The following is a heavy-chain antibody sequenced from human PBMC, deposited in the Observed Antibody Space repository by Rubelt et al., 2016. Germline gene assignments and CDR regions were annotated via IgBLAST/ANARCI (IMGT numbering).Heavy chain of an antibody. CDR2: IYSGGST. V-gene: IGHV3-66*01. Sequence: EVQLVESGGGLVKPGGSLRLSCAASGFTVSSNYMSWVRQAPGKGLEWVSVIYSGGSTYYADSVKGRFTISRDNSKNTLYLQMNSLRAEDTAVYYCARDTRRYSSSWYDFWSWFDPWGQGTLVTVSS. D-gene: IGHD6-13*01. J-gene: IGHJ5*02. CDR3: ARDTRRYSSSWYDFWSWFDP. CDR1: GFTVSSNY.